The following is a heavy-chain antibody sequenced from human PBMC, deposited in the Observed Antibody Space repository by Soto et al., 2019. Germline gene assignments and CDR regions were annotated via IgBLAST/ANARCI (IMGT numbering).Heavy chain of an antibody. CDR1: GYTFSSYS. D-gene: IGHD2-2*01. V-gene: IGHV1-18*04. Sequence: QIQMVQSGAEVKQPGASVQISCKTSGYTFSSYSINWVRQAPGQGLEWMAWISTYSGNTHYAERVQGRVTVTLDKSARTAFMEMRGLTSDDTAVYFCGRDNGCYDLWGQGTLVTVSS. J-gene: IGHJ5*02. CDR2: ISTYSGNT. CDR3: GRDNGCYDL.